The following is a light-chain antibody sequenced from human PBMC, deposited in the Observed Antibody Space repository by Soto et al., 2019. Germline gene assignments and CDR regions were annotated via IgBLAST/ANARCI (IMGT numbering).Light chain of an antibody. J-gene: IGKJ1*01. CDR2: AAS. CDR3: QQSYSTPRT. CDR1: QSIISY. Sequence: DIQMTQSPSSLSASVGDRVTITCRASQSIISYLNWYQQKPGKAPKLLIYAASSLQSGVPSRFGGSGSGTDFTLTISSLQPEDFATYYCQQSYSTPRTFGQGTKVEIK. V-gene: IGKV1-39*01.